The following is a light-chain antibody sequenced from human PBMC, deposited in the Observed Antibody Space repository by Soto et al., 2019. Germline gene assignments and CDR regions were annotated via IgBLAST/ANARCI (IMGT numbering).Light chain of an antibody. Sequence: EVVLTQSPGTLSLSPGERATLSCRASQSVSGSYLAWYQQKPGQAPRLLISGVSSRATGTPDRFSGSGSGTDFTLTISSLEPEDFAVFYCHQYGISPPTFGPGTKVEI. CDR3: HQYGISPPT. CDR2: GVS. CDR1: QSVSGSY. V-gene: IGKV3-20*01. J-gene: IGKJ1*01.